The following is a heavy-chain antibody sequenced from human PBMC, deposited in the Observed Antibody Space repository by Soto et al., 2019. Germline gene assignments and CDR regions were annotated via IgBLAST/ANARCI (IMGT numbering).Heavy chain of an antibody. CDR2: IKRKIDGETT. V-gene: IGHV3-15*01. D-gene: IGHD3-10*01. Sequence: EVQLLESGGGMVMPGGSLRLSCAASGFTFSDAWMTWIRQAPGKGLQCVGRIKRKIDGETTDYAAPVKGRFTISRDDSKNTLYLQMNSLKVEDTAMYYCVTDRGGGMDVWGQGTTVTGSS. CDR1: GFTFSDAW. CDR3: VTDRGGGMDV. J-gene: IGHJ6*01.